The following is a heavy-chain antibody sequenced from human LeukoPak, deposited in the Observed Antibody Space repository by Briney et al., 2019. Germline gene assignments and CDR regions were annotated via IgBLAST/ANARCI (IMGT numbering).Heavy chain of an antibody. V-gene: IGHV1-69*02. J-gene: IGHJ5*02. CDR2: IIPILGIA. CDR3: ARGWAIVATENWFDP. D-gene: IGHD5-12*01. Sequence: SVKVSCKASGGTFSSYTISWVRQAPGQGLGWMGRIIPILGIANYAQKFQGRVTITADKSTSTAYMELSSLRSEDTAVYYCARGWAIVATENWFDPWGQGTLVTVSS. CDR1: GGTFSSYT.